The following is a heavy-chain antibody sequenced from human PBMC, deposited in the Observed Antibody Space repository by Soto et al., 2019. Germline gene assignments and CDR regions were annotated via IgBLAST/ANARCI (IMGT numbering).Heavy chain of an antibody. Sequence: QVQLQESGPGLVKPSQTLSLTCTVSGGSISSGGYYWSWIRQHPGKGLEWIGYVHYSGSTYYNPSVKSRVTISMDTSNNQFSLRLTSVTAADTAVYYCARPTGNRFDSWGQGSPVTVSS. CDR1: GGSISSGGYY. J-gene: IGHJ4*02. CDR2: VHYSGST. CDR3: ARPTGNRFDS. D-gene: IGHD1-1*01. V-gene: IGHV4-31*03.